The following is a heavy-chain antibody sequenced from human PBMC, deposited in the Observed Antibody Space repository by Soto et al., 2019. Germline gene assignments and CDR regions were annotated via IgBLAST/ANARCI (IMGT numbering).Heavy chain of an antibody. CDR2: IYSGGGT. CDR3: ARVTCNGATCRYYYYYYMDV. CDR1: GFTVSGNY. J-gene: IGHJ6*03. V-gene: IGHV3-53*04. D-gene: IGHD2-15*01. Sequence: GGSLRLSCAASGFTVSGNYMSWVRQAPGKGLEWVSVIYSGGGTYYADSVKGRFTISRHNSENTLYLQMDSLRAEDTAVYYCARVTCNGATCRYYYYYYMDVWGKGTTVTVSS.